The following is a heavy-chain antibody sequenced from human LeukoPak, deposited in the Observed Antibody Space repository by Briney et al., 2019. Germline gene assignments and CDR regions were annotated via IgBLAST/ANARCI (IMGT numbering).Heavy chain of an antibody. CDR1: GFSFSGAW. Sequence: PGGSLRLSCAASGFSFSGAWMHWVRQAPGKGLVWVSGINHDGTGTYYADSVKGRLTISRDNAKNTVDLQMNGLRAEDTTVYYCATVSEYWGQGTLVTVSS. CDR2: INHDGTGT. V-gene: IGHV3-74*01. CDR3: ATVSEY. J-gene: IGHJ4*02.